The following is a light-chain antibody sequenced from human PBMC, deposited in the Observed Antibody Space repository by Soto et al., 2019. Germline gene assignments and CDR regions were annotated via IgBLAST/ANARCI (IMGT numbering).Light chain of an antibody. Sequence: LQMTQAPSTLSGSVGDRVTITCRASQTISSWLAWYQQKPGKAPKLLIYKASTLKSGVPSRFSGSGSGTEFTLTVSSLQPEDFATYYCLQDHDDSWTFGQGTKVDIK. V-gene: IGKV1-5*03. CDR2: KAS. J-gene: IGKJ1*01. CDR1: QTISSW. CDR3: LQDHDDSWT.